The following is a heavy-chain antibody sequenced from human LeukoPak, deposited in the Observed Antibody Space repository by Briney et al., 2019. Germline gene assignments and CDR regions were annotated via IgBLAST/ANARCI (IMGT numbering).Heavy chain of an antibody. CDR1: GFTFSSYW. V-gene: IGHV3-74*01. J-gene: IGHJ4*02. Sequence: GGSLRLSCAASGFTFSSYWMFWVRQFPGKGLVWVSRVNSDGSTATYADSVKGRFTISRDNAKNTLYLQMNSLRAEGTAVYYCARGYSGTYRFDCWGQGILVTVSS. CDR2: VNSDGSTA. D-gene: IGHD1-26*01. CDR3: ARGYSGTYRFDC.